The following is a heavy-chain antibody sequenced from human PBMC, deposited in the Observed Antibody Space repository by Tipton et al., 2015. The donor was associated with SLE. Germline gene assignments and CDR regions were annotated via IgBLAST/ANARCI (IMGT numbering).Heavy chain of an antibody. CDR1: GFTFRSYW. Sequence: SLRLSCVASGFTFRSYWMTWIRQAPGKGLEWVSYISSSGTIIYYADSVKGRFTVSRDSDSLYLQMNSLGVEDTAVYYCARHPFYYYYMDVWGRGTSVTVSS. J-gene: IGHJ6*03. V-gene: IGHV3-48*03. CDR2: ISSSGTII. CDR3: ARHPFYYYYMDV.